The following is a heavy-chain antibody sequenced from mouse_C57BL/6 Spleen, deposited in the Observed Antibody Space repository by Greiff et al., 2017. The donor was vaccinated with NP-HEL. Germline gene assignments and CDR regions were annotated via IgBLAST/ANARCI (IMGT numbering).Heavy chain of an antibody. CDR2: IRNKANNHAT. CDR1: GFTFSDAW. J-gene: IGHJ3*01. V-gene: IGHV6-6*01. D-gene: IGHD2-5*01. CDR3: TRSLTYYSNYAWFAY. Sequence: EVQLVESGGGLVQPGGSMKLSCAASGFTFSDAWMDWVRQSPEKGLEWVAEIRNKANNHATYYAESVKGRFTISRDDSKSSVYLQMNSLRAEDTGIYYCTRSLTYYSNYAWFAYWGQGTLVTVSA.